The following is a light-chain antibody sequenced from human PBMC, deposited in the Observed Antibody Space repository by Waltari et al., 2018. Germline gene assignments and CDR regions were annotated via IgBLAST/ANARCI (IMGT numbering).Light chain of an antibody. Sequence: QSALTQPASVSGSPGQSITISCSGLGSAAGASEPVLWHQPHPDKAPQVIIYDVTHRPSGVSDRFSASKSANTASLTISRLQPEDEADYYCSSQTLDGLVLFGGGTRLTVL. J-gene: IGLJ2*01. CDR3: SSQTLDGLVL. CDR2: DVT. V-gene: IGLV2-14*03. CDR1: GSAAGASEP.